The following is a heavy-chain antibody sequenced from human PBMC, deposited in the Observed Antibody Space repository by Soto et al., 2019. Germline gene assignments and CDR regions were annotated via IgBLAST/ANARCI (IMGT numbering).Heavy chain of an antibody. D-gene: IGHD3-10*01. CDR1: GYTFTSYD. CDR2: MNPNSGNT. V-gene: IGHV1-8*01. J-gene: IGHJ4*02. Sequence: QVQLVQSGAEVKKPGASVKVSCKASGYTFTSYDINWVRQATGQGLEWMGWMNPNSGNTGYAQKFQGRVTMTRNTAISTAYMELSSLRSEAPAVYYCARGRELIWFGESPSPFDYWGQGTLVTVSS. CDR3: ARGRELIWFGESPSPFDY.